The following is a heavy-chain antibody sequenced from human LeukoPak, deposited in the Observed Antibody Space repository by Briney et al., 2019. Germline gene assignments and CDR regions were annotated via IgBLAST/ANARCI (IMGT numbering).Heavy chain of an antibody. CDR1: GFTFSSYA. D-gene: IGHD4-23*01. CDR2: IIPIFGTA. J-gene: IGHJ2*01. Sequence: GGSLRLSCAASGFTFSSYAISWVRQAPGQGLEWMGGIIPIFGTANYAQKFQGRVTITADESTSTAYMELSSLRSEDTAVYYCARFDYGGNSGWRYFDLWGRGTLVTVSS. CDR3: ARFDYGGNSGWRYFDL. V-gene: IGHV1-69*01.